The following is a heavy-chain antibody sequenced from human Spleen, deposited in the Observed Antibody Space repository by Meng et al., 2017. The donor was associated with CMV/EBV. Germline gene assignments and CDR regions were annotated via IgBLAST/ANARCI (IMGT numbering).Heavy chain of an antibody. CDR2: INPNSGDT. D-gene: IGHD7-27*01. J-gene: IGHJ4*02. CDR1: GYTFTGYY. CDR3: ARDRSGADLDY. Sequence: ASGKVSCKASGYTFTGYYVHWVRQAPGQGLEWMGRINPNSGDTSYAQKFQGRVTMTRDTSISTAYMDLASLRSDDTAVYYCARDRSGADLDYWAQGTLVTVSS. V-gene: IGHV1-2*02.